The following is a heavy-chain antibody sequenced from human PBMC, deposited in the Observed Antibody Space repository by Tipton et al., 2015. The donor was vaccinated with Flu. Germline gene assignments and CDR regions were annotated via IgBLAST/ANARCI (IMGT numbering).Heavy chain of an antibody. Sequence: QLVQSGAEVKKPGASVKVSCKASGYTFTSYDINWVRQATGQGLEWMGWMNPNSGNTGYAQKFQGRVTMTRNTSISTAYMELSSLRSEDTAVYYCAAGIAAAGTPQFDYWGQGTLVTVSS. D-gene: IGHD6-13*01. CDR1: GYTFTSYD. V-gene: IGHV1-8*01. J-gene: IGHJ4*02. CDR2: MNPNSGNT. CDR3: AAGIAAAGTPQFDY.